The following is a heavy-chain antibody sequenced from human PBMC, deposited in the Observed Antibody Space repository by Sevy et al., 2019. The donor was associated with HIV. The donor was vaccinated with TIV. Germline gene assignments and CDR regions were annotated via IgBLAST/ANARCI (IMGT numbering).Heavy chain of an antibody. CDR1: GFTFSSYG. CDR3: AKDLSQIDYYDSSGYLSY. Sequence: GGSLRLSCAASGFTFSSYGMHWVRQAPGKGLEWVAVISYDGSNKYYADSVNGRFTISRDNSKNTLYLQMNSLRAEDTAVYYCAKDLSQIDYYDSSGYLSYWGQGTLVTVSS. CDR2: ISYDGSNK. J-gene: IGHJ4*02. V-gene: IGHV3-30*18. D-gene: IGHD3-22*01.